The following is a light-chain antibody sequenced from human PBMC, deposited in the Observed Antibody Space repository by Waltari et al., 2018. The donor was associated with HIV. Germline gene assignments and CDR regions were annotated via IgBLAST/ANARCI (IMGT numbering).Light chain of an antibody. CDR2: SNN. CDR1: SSNIGSNT. Sequence: QSVLTQPPSASGTPGQRVTISCSGSSSNIGSNTVNWYQQRPGTAPKLLIYSNNQRPSGGPDRFSGSKSGTSASLAISGLQSEDEADYYCAAWDDSLNGVVFGGGTKLTVL. V-gene: IGLV1-44*01. J-gene: IGLJ2*01. CDR3: AAWDDSLNGVV.